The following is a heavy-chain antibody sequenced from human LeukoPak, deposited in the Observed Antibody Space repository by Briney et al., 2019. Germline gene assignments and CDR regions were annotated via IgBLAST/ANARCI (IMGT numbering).Heavy chain of an antibody. CDR2: IYYSGST. J-gene: IGHJ4*02. CDR1: GGSISSSSYY. Sequence: SETLSLTCTVSGGSISSSSYYWGWIRQPPGKGLEWIGSIYYSGSTYYNPSLKSRVTISVDTSKNQFSLKLSSVTAADTAVYYCARDLPPIAAAGTSYWGQGTLVTVSS. D-gene: IGHD6-13*01. V-gene: IGHV4-39*07. CDR3: ARDLPPIAAAGTSY.